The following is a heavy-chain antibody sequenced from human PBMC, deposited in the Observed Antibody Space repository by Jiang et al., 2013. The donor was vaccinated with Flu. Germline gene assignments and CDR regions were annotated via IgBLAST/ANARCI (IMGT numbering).Heavy chain of an antibody. CDR3: ARWDPGDY. D-gene: IGHD1-26*01. Sequence: WTSYTRRSSSTIYYADSVRGRFTISRDSAKNSVDLQMNSLRAEDTAVYYCARWDPGDYWGQGTLVTVSS. CDR2: TRRSSSTI. J-gene: IGHJ4*02. V-gene: IGHV3-48*01.